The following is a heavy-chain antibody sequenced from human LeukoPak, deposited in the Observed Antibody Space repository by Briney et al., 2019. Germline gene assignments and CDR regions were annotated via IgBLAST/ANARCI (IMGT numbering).Heavy chain of an antibody. CDR1: GFTFSSYE. V-gene: IGHV3-48*03. J-gene: IGHJ4*02. CDR2: ISSSGSTI. Sequence: GGSLRLSCAASGFTFSSYEMNWVRQAPGKGLEWVSYISSSGSTIYYADSAKGRFTISRDNAKNSLYLQMNSLRAEDTAVYYCARSPSDELGYYDSSGYYTSFDYWGQGTLVTVSS. D-gene: IGHD3-22*01. CDR3: ARSPSDELGYYDSSGYYTSFDY.